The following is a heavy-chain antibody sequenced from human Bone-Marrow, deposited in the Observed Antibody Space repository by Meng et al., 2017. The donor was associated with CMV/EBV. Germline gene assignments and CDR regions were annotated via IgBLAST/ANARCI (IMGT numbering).Heavy chain of an antibody. Sequence: GESLKISCAASGFTFSSYAMHWVRQAPGKGLVWVSRLNGDGGSTNYVHSVRGRFTISRDNAKNMLYLQINSLRAEDTAVYYCARGGGSHPDYYYGMDVWGQGTTVTVSS. CDR3: ARGGGSHPDYYYGMDV. CDR1: GFTFSSYA. J-gene: IGHJ6*02. CDR2: LNGDGGST. D-gene: IGHD3-10*01. V-gene: IGHV3-74*01.